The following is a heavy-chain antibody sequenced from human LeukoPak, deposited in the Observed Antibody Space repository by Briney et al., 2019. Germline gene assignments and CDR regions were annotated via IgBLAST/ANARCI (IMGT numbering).Heavy chain of an antibody. CDR3: ARRGSSTSGNWFDP. D-gene: IGHD2-2*01. J-gene: IGHJ5*02. CDR2: FDPEDGET. CDR1: GYTLTELS. V-gene: IGHV1-24*01. Sequence: ASVKVSCKVSGYTLTELSMHWVRQAPGKGLEWMGGFDPEDGETIYAQKFQGRVTMTEDTSTDTAYMELSSLRSDDTAVYYCARRGSSTSGNWFDPWGQGTLVTVSS.